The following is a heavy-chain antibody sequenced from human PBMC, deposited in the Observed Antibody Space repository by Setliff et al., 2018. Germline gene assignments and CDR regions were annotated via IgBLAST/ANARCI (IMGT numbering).Heavy chain of an antibody. CDR1: GGSLRGNAIF. Sequence: SENLSLTCTVSGGSLRGNAIFWGWIRQPPGKGLEWIGSIYYTGDPYYNPSLKSRVTMSVDTSRNQLSLKLTSVTAADTAVYYCARHVGSRSRGYNYYYYYMDVWGKGTTVTVSS. D-gene: IGHD3-10*01. J-gene: IGHJ6*03. V-gene: IGHV4-39*01. CDR2: IYYTGDP. CDR3: ARHVGSRSRGYNYYYYYMDV.